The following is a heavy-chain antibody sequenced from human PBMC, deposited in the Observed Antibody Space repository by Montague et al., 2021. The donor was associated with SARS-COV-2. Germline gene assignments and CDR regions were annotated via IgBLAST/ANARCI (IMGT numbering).Heavy chain of an antibody. CDR3: ARASTVTHY. V-gene: IGHV4-34*01. D-gene: IGHD4-17*01. J-gene: IGHJ4*02. CDR1: GGSLSGYY. CDR2: INHSGST. Sequence: SETLSLTCAVYGGSLSGYYWSWIRQPPGKGLELIGEINHSGSTNYDPSLKSRVTISVDTSKNQFSLKLSSVTAADTAVYYRARASTVTHYWGQGTLVTVSS.